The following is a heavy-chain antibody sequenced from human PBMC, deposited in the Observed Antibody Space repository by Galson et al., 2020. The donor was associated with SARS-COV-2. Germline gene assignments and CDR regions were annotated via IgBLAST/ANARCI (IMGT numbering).Heavy chain of an antibody. CDR2: IYYSGST. CDR3: ARDFRGHAFDI. Sequence: PSETLSLTCTVSGGSISSGGYYWSWIRQHPGKGLEWIGYIYYSGSTYYNPSLKSRVTISVDTSKNQFSLKLSSVTAADTAVYYCARDFRGHAFDIWGQGTMVTVSS. V-gene: IGHV4-31*03. CDR1: GGSISSGGYY. J-gene: IGHJ3*02.